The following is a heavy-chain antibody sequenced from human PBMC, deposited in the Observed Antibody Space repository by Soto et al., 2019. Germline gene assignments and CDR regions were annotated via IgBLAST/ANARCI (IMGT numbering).Heavy chain of an antibody. J-gene: IGHJ4*02. CDR3: ARAGLYDFLSGYPMAAVFDY. V-gene: IGHV4-59*01. CDR1: GGSISSYY. CDR2: IYYSGST. Sequence: SETLSLTCTVSGGSISSYYWSWIRQPPGKGLDWIGYIYYSGSTNYNPSLKSRVTISVDTSKNQFSLKLSSVTAADTAVYYCARAGLYDFLSGYPMAAVFDYWGQGTLVTVSS. D-gene: IGHD3-3*01.